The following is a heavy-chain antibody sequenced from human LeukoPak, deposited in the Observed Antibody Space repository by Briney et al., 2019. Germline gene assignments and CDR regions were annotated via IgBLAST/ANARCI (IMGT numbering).Heavy chain of an antibody. J-gene: IGHJ5*02. Sequence: PSETLSLTCAVYGGSFSGYYWSWIRQPPGKGLEWIAEINHSGSTNYNPSLKSRVTISVDTSKNQFSLKLSSVTAADTAVYYCARHRKSGNHYDSSGYYPNWFDPWGQGTLVTLSS. V-gene: IGHV4-34*01. CDR1: GGSFSGYY. CDR3: ARHRKSGNHYDSSGYYPNWFDP. D-gene: IGHD3-22*01. CDR2: INHSGST.